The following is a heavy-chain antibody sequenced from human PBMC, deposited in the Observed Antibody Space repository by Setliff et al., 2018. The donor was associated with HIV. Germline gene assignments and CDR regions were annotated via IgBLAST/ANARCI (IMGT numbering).Heavy chain of an antibody. V-gene: IGHV4-31*02. CDR3: AKAGGAGYSYTYYFDY. D-gene: IGHD5-18*01. CDR2: IYYSGST. J-gene: IGHJ4*02. Sequence: SETLSLTCTVSGGSISSGGYYWSWIRQHPGKGLEWIGYIYYSGSTYYNPSLKSRVTISVDTSKNQLSLKLSSVTAADTAVYYCAKAGGAGYSYTYYFDYWGQGTLVTVSS. CDR1: GGSISSGGYY.